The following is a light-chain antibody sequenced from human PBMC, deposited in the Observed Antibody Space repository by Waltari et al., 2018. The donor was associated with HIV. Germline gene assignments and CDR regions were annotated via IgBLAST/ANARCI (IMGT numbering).Light chain of an antibody. CDR2: DAS. V-gene: IGKV1-33*01. J-gene: IGKJ2*01. Sequence: DIQMTQSPSSLSASVGDRVTITCRASQNIKYYLNWYQQKPGKAPRLLIYDASSLETGVPSRFSGSGSGTHFTLTISSLLPEDTATYYCQQYDDLEYTFGQGTTLEMK. CDR1: QNIKYY. CDR3: QQYDDLEYT.